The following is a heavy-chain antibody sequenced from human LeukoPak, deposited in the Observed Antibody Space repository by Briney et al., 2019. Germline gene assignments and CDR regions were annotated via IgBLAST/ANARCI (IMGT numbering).Heavy chain of an antibody. CDR1: GFTFSSYW. CDR3: ARQIYSGMDV. Sequence: GGSLRLSCAASGFTFSSYWMHWVRQAPGKGLVWVSRIKSDGSDTGYADFVKGRVTISRDNAKNTLYLQMNDLRVDDTAVYYCARQIYSGMDVWGQGTTVTVSS. J-gene: IGHJ6*02. V-gene: IGHV3-74*01. CDR2: IKSDGSDT.